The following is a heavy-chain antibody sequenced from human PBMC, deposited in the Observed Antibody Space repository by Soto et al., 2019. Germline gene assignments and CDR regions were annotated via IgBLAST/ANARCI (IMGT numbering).Heavy chain of an antibody. CDR3: ASSTYYYDSSGPGAFDI. CDR2: IWYDGSNK. V-gene: IGHV3-33*01. CDR1: GFTFSSYG. D-gene: IGHD3-22*01. Sequence: SLRLSCAASGFTFSSYGMHWVRQAPGKGLEWVAVIWYDGSNKYYADSVKGRFTISRDNSKNTLYLQMNSLRAEDTAVYYCASSTYYYDSSGPGAFDIWGQGTMVTVSS. J-gene: IGHJ3*02.